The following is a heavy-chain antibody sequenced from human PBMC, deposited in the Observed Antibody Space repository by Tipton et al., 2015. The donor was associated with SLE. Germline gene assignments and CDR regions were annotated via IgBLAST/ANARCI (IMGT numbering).Heavy chain of an antibody. D-gene: IGHD3-22*01. CDR2: IYYSGST. CDR1: GGSIRSGDHY. J-gene: IGHJ4*02. V-gene: IGHV4-30-4*01. Sequence: TLSLTCTVSGGSIRSGDHYWSWIRQPPGKGLEWIGYIYYSGSTYYNPSLKSRVSISVDTSRNQISLRLSSVTAADTAVYFYARGPDSSGYYSDSPRFDYWGQGTLVTVSS. CDR3: ARGPDSSGYYSDSPRFDY.